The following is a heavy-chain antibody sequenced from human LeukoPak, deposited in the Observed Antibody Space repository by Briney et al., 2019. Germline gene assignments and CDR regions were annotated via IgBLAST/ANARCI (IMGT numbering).Heavy chain of an antibody. CDR2: ISAYNGNT. CDR3: ARYNSEPRPYYYYYYYMDV. J-gene: IGHJ6*03. CDR1: GYTFTSYG. Sequence: ASVKVSCKASGYTFTSYGISWVRQAPGQGLEWMGWISAYNGNTNYAQKLQGRVTMTTDTSTSTAYMELRSLRSDDTAVYYCARYNSEPRPYYYYYYYMDVWGKGTTVTVSS. V-gene: IGHV1-18*01. D-gene: IGHD1-14*01.